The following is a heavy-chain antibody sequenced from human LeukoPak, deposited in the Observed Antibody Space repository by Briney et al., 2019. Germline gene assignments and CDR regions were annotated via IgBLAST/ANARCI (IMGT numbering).Heavy chain of an antibody. CDR3: AKDISQGYTFGSIEEDY. J-gene: IGHJ4*02. CDR2: ISESDGST. CDR1: GFTFSDSS. D-gene: IGHD5-18*01. Sequence: GGSLRLSCAASGFTFSDSSMNWVRQAPGKGLEWLSAISESDGSTYYADSVKGRFTISRDNSKNTLYLQMNSLGADDTAVYFCAKDISQGYTFGSIEEDYWGQGTLVTVSS. V-gene: IGHV3-23*01.